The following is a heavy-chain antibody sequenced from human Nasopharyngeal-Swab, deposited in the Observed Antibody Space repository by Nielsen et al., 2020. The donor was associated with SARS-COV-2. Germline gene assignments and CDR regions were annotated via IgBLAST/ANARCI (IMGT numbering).Heavy chain of an antibody. J-gene: IGHJ4*02. D-gene: IGHD6-13*01. CDR3: ARVYSSSWFFDY. Sequence: GGSLRLSCAASGFTFSSYGMHWVRQAPGKGLEWVANIKQDGSEKYYVDSVKGRFTISRDNAKNSLYLQMNSLRAEDTAVYYCARVYSSSWFFDYWGQGTLVTVSS. V-gene: IGHV3-7*01. CDR1: GFTFSSYG. CDR2: IKQDGSEK.